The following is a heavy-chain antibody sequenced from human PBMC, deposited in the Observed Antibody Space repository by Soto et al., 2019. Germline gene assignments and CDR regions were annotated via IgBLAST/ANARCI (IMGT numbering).Heavy chain of an antibody. CDR3: ARSYSGNYIHTFDY. D-gene: IGHD1-26*01. V-gene: IGHV4-61*01. CDR1: GGSVSSGSYY. CDR2: IYYSGST. J-gene: IGHJ4*02. Sequence: SETLSLTCTVSGGSVSSGSYYWSWIRQPPGKGLEWIGYIYYSGSTNYNPSLKSRVTISVDTSKNQFSLKLSSVTAADTALYYCARSYSGNYIHTFDYWGQGTLVTVSS.